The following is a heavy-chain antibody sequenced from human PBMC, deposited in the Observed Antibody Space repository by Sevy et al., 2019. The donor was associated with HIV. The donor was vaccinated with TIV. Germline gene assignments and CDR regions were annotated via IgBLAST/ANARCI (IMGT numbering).Heavy chain of an antibody. D-gene: IGHD1-26*01. Sequence: SETLSLTCTVSGGSITSLYWNWIRQPPGKGLEWIANIYYNGHINYNPTLKRRFTLSLNTSKNQFSLRLSSVTAADTAMYYCAGENAWGRGYSWGQGTLVTVSS. V-gene: IGHV4-59*08. CDR1: GGSITSLY. CDR2: IYYNGHI. CDR3: AGENAWGRGYS. J-gene: IGHJ4*02.